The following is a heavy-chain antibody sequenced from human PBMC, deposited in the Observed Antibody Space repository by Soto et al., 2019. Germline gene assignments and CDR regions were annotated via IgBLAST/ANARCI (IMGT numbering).Heavy chain of an antibody. D-gene: IGHD1-26*01. CDR3: AIDRGSYALDY. CDR2: ISAYNGNT. V-gene: IGHV1-18*01. Sequence: QVQLAQSGAEVKKPGASVKVSCKASGYTFTSYGIIWVRQAPGQGLEWMGWISAYNGNTNYAQTLQGRVTMTTDTSTSTGYMALRSLRSDDTAVYYCAIDRGSYALDYWAQGPLGTVS. J-gene: IGHJ4*02. CDR1: GYTFTSYG.